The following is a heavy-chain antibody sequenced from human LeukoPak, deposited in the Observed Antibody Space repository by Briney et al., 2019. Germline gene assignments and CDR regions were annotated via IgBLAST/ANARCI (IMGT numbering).Heavy chain of an antibody. J-gene: IGHJ4*02. D-gene: IGHD5-24*01. CDR3: VRDGDDFNFDY. Sequence: GGSLRLSCAASGFTLRSYWMHWVRQASGKGLEWVSRVIRDGSFTNYADSVKGRFTISRDNAKNTLYLQMSSLRAEDTAVYFCVRDGDDFNFDYWGQGSLVTVSS. V-gene: IGHV3-74*01. CDR2: VIRDGSFT. CDR1: GFTLRSYW.